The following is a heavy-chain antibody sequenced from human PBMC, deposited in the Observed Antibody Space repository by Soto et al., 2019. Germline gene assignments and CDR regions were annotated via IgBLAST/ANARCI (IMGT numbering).Heavy chain of an antibody. CDR1: GYTFTSYG. CDR3: ARDVGYGLIDY. J-gene: IGHJ4*02. D-gene: IGHD5-18*01. V-gene: IGHV1-18*01. Sequence: QVQLVQSGAEVKKPGASVKVSCKASGYTFTSYGISWVRQAPGQGLEWMGWINAYSGNTNYAQKLQVRVTMTTDTSTSTAYIELRSLSSDDTAVYYCARDVGYGLIDYWGQGTLVTVSS. CDR2: INAYSGNT.